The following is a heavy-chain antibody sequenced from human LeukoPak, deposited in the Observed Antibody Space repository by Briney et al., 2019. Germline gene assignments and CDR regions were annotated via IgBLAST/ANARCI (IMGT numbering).Heavy chain of an antibody. D-gene: IGHD3-3*01. J-gene: IGHJ5*02. CDR1: GYTFTSYA. V-gene: IGHV7-4-1*02. CDR3: ARAEKTNPTTYYDFWSGYYTPRPWFDP. Sequence: ASVKVSCKASGYTFTSYAMNWVRQAPGQGLEWMGWINTNTGNPTYAQGFTGRFVFSLDTSVSTAYLQISSLKAEDTAVYYCARAEKTNPTTYYDFWSGYYTPRPWFDPWGQGTLVTVSS. CDR2: INTNTGNP.